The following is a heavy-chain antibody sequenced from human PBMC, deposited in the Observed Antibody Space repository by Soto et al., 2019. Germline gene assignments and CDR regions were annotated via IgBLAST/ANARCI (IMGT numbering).Heavy chain of an antibody. V-gene: IGHV4-59*01. CDR1: GDSISSYY. Sequence: SETLSLTCTVSGDSISSYYWSWIRQPPGKGLEWIGYIYYSGSTNYNPSLKSRVTISVDTSKNQFSLKLSSVTAADTAVYYCARDLGYSSGWSRYWFDPWGQGTLVTVSS. D-gene: IGHD6-19*01. CDR2: IYYSGST. CDR3: ARDLGYSSGWSRYWFDP. J-gene: IGHJ5*02.